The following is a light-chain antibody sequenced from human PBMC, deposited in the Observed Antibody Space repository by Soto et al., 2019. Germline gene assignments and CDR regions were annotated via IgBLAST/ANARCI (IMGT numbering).Light chain of an antibody. CDR2: GAS. V-gene: IGKV3-15*01. CDR1: QRVNIN. CDR3: QEYNNWHRT. Sequence: VAMSHTPLTLSVSPGERATLSFGASQRVNINLAWYQQKPGQAPRLLIYGASTRATGIPARFSGSGSGTEFTLNISSLQSEDFGVYYCQEYNNWHRTLGQGTKVDIK. J-gene: IGKJ1*01.